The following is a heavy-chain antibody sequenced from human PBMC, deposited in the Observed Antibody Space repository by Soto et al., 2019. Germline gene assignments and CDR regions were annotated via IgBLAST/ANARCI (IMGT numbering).Heavy chain of an antibody. CDR3: TTVVTPHYYYDSSGPGY. CDR2: IKSKTDGGTT. J-gene: IGHJ4*02. Sequence: PGGSLRLSCAASGFAFSNTWMNWVRQAPGKGLEWVGRIKSKTDGGTTDYAAPVRGRFTISRDDSKNTLYLQMNSLKTEDTAVYYCTTVVTPHYYYDSSGPGYWGQGTLVTVSS. CDR1: GFAFSNTW. V-gene: IGHV3-15*07. D-gene: IGHD3-22*01.